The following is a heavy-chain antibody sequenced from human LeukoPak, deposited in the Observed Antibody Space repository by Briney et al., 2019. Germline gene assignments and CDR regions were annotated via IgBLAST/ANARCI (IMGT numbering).Heavy chain of an antibody. CDR2: IYYSGSA. V-gene: IGHV4-39*01. CDR1: GNSVRSNSFY. D-gene: IGHD3-3*01. CDR3: VSTLRFLPYRRFDY. Sequence: SETLSLTCTVSGNSVRSNSFYWGWIRQPPGKGLEWIGSIYYSGSAYYNPSLRSRVTISGDASRNQFSLRLSSVTAADTAVYYCVSTLRFLPYRRFDYWGQGTLVTVSS. J-gene: IGHJ4*02.